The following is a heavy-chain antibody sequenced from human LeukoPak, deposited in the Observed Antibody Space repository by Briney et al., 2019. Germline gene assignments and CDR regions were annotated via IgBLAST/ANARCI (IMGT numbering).Heavy chain of an antibody. CDR3: ARDSAGYRYYMDV. Sequence: GGSLRLSCAASGFTCSDYAMNWVRQAPGEGLEWVSYISSSRGNAVYYAASVRGRFTISRDDAKNSLYLQMNSLRAEDTAVYYCARDSAGYRYYMDVWGKGTTVTASS. V-gene: IGHV3-48*04. CDR2: ISSSRGNAV. J-gene: IGHJ6*03. CDR1: GFTCSDYA. D-gene: IGHD6-13*01.